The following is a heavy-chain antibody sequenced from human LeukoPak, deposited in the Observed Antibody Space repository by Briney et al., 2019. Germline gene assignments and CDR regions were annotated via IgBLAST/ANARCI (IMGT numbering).Heavy chain of an antibody. CDR3: ARGPYDSSGYYSDY. D-gene: IGHD3-22*01. CDR2: IYYSGST. CDR1: GGSISSYY. J-gene: IGHJ4*02. V-gene: IGHV4-59*01. Sequence: SETLSLTCTVSGGSISSYYWSWIRQPPGKGLEWIGYIYYSGSTNYNPSHKSRVTTSVDTSKNQFSLKLSSVTAADTAVYYCARGPYDSSGYYSDYWGQGTLVTVSS.